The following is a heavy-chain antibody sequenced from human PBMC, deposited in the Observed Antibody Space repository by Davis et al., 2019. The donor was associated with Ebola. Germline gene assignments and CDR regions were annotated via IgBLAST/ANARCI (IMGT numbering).Heavy chain of an antibody. Sequence: GESLKISCKDSGNSFTSHWIGWVRQMPGKGLDWMGIIYTGDSDTRYSPSFRGQVTISADKSTKTVFLQWNSLKASDTAMYFCASLRRTITGMDDSFDIWGQGTMVTVSS. D-gene: IGHD2-8*02. CDR1: GNSFTSHW. J-gene: IGHJ3*02. V-gene: IGHV5-51*01. CDR2: IYTGDSDT. CDR3: ASLRRTITGMDDSFDI.